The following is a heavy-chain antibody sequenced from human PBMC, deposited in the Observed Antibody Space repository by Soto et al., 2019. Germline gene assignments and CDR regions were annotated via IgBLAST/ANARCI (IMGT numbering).Heavy chain of an antibody. CDR2: INHSGST. Sequence: SETLSLTCAVYGGSFSGYFWSWIRQSPGKGLEWIGEINHSGSTNYNPSLKSRVTISVDTPKSQFSLKMSSVTAADTAVYYCARETYGDYVGYFDPWGQGTLVTVSS. CDR3: ARETYGDYVGYFDP. D-gene: IGHD4-17*01. V-gene: IGHV4-34*01. CDR1: GGSFSGYF. J-gene: IGHJ5*02.